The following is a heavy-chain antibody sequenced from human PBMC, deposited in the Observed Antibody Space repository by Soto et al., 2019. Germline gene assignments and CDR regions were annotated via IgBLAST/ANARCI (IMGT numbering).Heavy chain of an antibody. V-gene: IGHV4-34*01. CDR3: ARKWLLLPGAFDI. Sequence: QVQLQQWGAGLLKPSETLSLTCAVYGGSFSGYYWSWIRQPPGKGLEWIGEINHSGSTNYNPSLKSRVTISVYTSKNQFSLKLSSVTAADTAVYYCARKWLLLPGAFDIWGQGTMVTVSS. D-gene: IGHD3-22*01. J-gene: IGHJ3*02. CDR2: INHSGST. CDR1: GGSFSGYY.